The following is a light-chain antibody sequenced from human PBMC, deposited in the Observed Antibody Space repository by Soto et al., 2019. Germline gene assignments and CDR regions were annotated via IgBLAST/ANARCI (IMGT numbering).Light chain of an antibody. J-gene: IGKJ1*01. CDR2: GTS. Sequence: EVVLTHSPGTLSLSPGERATLYCRTSQTIVSTYLAWYQHKAGQAPRLLMYGTSSRATGIPDRFSGSGSGTDFTLTISSVEPEDSAIYYCQQYSGSPPRTFGQGTKVEIK. CDR1: QTIVSTY. CDR3: QQYSGSPPRT. V-gene: IGKV3-20*01.